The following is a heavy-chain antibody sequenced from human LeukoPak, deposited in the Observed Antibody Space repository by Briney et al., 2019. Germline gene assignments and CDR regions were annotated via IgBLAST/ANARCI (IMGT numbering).Heavy chain of an antibody. CDR2: ISYDGSNK. D-gene: IGHD2-15*01. J-gene: IGHJ3*02. Sequence: PGGSLRLSCAASGFTFSSYGMHWVRQAPGKGLEWVAVISYDGSNKYYADSVKGRFTISRDNSKNTLYLQMNSLRAEDTAVYYCAKDRLDCSGGSCYFLLDIWGQGTMVTASS. V-gene: IGHV3-30*18. CDR3: AKDRLDCSGGSCYFLLDI. CDR1: GFTFSSYG.